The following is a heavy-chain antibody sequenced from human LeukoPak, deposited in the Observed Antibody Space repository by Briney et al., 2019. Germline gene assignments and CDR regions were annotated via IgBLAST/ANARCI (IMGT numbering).Heavy chain of an antibody. CDR2: ISWNSGSI. V-gene: IGHV3-9*01. Sequence: GGSLRLSCAASGFTFDDYAMHWVRQAPGKGLEWVSGISWNSGSIGYADTVKGRFTISRDNAKNSLYLQMNSLRAEDTALYYCAKEDRRGRHFDYWGQGTLVTVSS. CDR3: AKEDRRGRHFDY. J-gene: IGHJ4*02. D-gene: IGHD3-16*01. CDR1: GFTFDDYA.